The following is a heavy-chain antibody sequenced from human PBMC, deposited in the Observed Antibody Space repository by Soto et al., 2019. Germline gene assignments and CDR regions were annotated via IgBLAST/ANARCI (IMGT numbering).Heavy chain of an antibody. CDR2: INPSGGST. V-gene: IGHV1-46*01. CDR1: GYTFTSYY. D-gene: IGHD4-4*01. Sequence: QVQLVQSGAEVKKPGASVKVSCKASGYTFTSYYMHWVRQAPGQGLEWMGIINPSGGSTSYAQKFQDRVTKNKDTPTSTIYIELSSPRSEDTAVYYCARDLTEEVTPSNWFDPWGQGTLDTVSS. CDR3: ARDLTEEVTPSNWFDP. J-gene: IGHJ5*02.